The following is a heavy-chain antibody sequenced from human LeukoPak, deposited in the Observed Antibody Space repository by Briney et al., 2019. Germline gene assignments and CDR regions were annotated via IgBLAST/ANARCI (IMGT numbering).Heavy chain of an antibody. D-gene: IGHD2-2*01. CDR3: ARAQYQLPSNWFDP. CDR1: GGSFSGYY. J-gene: IGHJ5*02. CDR2: INHSGST. Sequence: SETLSLTCAVYGGSFSGYYWSWIRQPPAKGLEWMGGINHSGSTNYNPSLTSRVTISVDTSKTQFSLKLSSVTAADTAVYYCARAQYQLPSNWFDPWGQGTLVTVSS. V-gene: IGHV4-34*01.